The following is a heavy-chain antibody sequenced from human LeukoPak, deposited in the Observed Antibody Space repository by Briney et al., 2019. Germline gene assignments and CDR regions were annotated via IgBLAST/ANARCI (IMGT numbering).Heavy chain of an antibody. J-gene: IGHJ4*02. Sequence: PSETLSLTCSVSGGSFDSKYWSWIRQPPGKGLEWIGYIYTSGSTNFNPSLRSRVAMSIDTSKNQFSLKVYSVTAADTAVYYCARDGGLNTNFDYWGQGTLVTVSS. V-gene: IGHV4-4*09. CDR2: IYTSGST. CDR1: GGSFDSKY. CDR3: ARDGGLNTNFDY. D-gene: IGHD2-15*01.